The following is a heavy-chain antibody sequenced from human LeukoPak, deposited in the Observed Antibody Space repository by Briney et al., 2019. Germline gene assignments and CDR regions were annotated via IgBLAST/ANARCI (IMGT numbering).Heavy chain of an antibody. CDR2: ISYDGSNK. D-gene: IGHD2-15*01. J-gene: IGHJ4*02. CDR1: GFTFSSYG. Sequence: GRSLRLSCAASGFTFSSYGMHWVRQAPGKGLEWVAVISYDGSNKYYADSVKGRFTISRDNSKNTLYLQMNSLRAEDTAVYYCAKDRVRCSGGSCPSTSADYWGQGTLVTVSS. CDR3: AKDRVRCSGGSCPSTSADY. V-gene: IGHV3-30*18.